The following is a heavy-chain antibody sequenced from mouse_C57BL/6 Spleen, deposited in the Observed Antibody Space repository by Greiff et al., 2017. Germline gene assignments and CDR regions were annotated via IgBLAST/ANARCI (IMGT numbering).Heavy chain of an antibody. CDR3: TRAYYSNYGVYAMDY. V-gene: IGHV14-1*01. CDR2: LGPEDGDT. Sequence: VQLKQSGAELVRPGASVKLSCTASGFNIKDYYMHWVKQRPEKGLEWIGRLGPEDGDTAYAPKFQGKATMTADTSSNTAYLQLSSLTSEDTAVYYCTRAYYSNYGVYAMDYWGQGTSVTVSS. CDR1: GFNIKDYY. J-gene: IGHJ4*01. D-gene: IGHD2-5*01.